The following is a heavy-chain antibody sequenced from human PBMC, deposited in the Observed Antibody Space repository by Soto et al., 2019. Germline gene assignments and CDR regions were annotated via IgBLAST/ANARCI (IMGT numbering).Heavy chain of an antibody. J-gene: IGHJ6*02. CDR3: ASNFLTGSGSHYGMDV. Sequence: PGGSLRLSCAASGFTFSSYAMHWVRQAPGKGLEWVAVISYDGSNKYYADSVKGRFTISRDNSKNTLYLQMNSLRAEDTAVYYCASNFLTGSGSHYGMDVWGQGTRVTVSS. V-gene: IGHV3-30-3*01. CDR1: GFTFSSYA. D-gene: IGHD3-10*01. CDR2: ISYDGSNK.